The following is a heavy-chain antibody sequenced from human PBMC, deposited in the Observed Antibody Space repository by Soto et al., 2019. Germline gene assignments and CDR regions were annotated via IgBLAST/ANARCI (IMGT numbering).Heavy chain of an antibody. D-gene: IGHD3-3*01. Sequence: GESLKISCKGSGYSFTTYWLAWVRQMPGKGLEYMGIIFPGDSDTRYSPSFQGQVTISADKSISTAYLQWTSLKASDIAIYYCARARVSTPRLEDPFDIWGQGTMVTVSS. CDR3: ARARVSTPRLEDPFDI. V-gene: IGHV5-51*01. J-gene: IGHJ3*02. CDR2: IFPGDSDT. CDR1: GYSFTTYW.